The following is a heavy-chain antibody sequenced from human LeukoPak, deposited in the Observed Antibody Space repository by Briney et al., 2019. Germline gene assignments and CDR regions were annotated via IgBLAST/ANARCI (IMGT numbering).Heavy chain of an antibody. Sequence: SGGSLRLSCAASGFTFSSSAMTWVRQAPGKGLEWVSAISGSGGSTYYADSVKGRFTISRDNSKNTLYLQMNSLRAEDTAVYYCAKDSTPYVYSRNHYDYWGQGTLVTVSS. J-gene: IGHJ4*02. D-gene: IGHD6-13*01. CDR3: AKDSTPYVYSRNHYDY. V-gene: IGHV3-23*01. CDR1: GFTFSSSA. CDR2: ISGSGGST.